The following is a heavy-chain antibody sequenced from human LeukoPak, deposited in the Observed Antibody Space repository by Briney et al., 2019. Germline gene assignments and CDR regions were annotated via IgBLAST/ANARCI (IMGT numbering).Heavy chain of an antibody. CDR2: ISYDGSNK. V-gene: IGHV3-30*03. J-gene: IGHJ4*02. CDR1: GFTFSSYG. Sequence: PGRSLRLSCAASGFTFSSYGMHWVRQAPGKGLEWVAVISYDGSNKYYADSVKGRFTISRDNSKITLYLQMNSLRAEDTAVYYCAWGPKYYDFWSGYSPLSYWGQGTLVTVSS. CDR3: AWGPKYYDFWSGYSPLSY. D-gene: IGHD3-3*01.